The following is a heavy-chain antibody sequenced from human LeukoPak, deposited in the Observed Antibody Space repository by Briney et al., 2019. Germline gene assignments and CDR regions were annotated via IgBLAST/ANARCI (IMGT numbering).Heavy chain of an antibody. Sequence: PSGGSLRLSCAASGFTFSSYGMHWVRQAPGKGLEWVAVISYDGSNKYYADSVKGRFTISRDNSKNTLYLQMNSLRAEDTAVYYCAKTPVAYCGGDCGYYLDYWGQGTLVTVSS. D-gene: IGHD2-21*02. CDR3: AKTPVAYCGGDCGYYLDY. CDR2: ISYDGSNK. J-gene: IGHJ4*02. CDR1: GFTFSSYG. V-gene: IGHV3-30*18.